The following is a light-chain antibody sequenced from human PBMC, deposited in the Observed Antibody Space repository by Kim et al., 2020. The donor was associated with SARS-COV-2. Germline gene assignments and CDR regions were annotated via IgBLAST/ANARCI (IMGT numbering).Light chain of an antibody. V-gene: IGLV2-14*03. J-gene: IGLJ2*01. Sequence: QSITISCTGTSSDVGFYNHVSWYQQHPGKAPTLMIYDVTYRPSGVSNRFSGSKSGNTASLTVSGLQAEDEADYYCSSYSSSGTLVVFGGGTQLTVL. CDR1: SSDVGFYNH. CDR3: SSYSSSGTLVV. CDR2: DVT.